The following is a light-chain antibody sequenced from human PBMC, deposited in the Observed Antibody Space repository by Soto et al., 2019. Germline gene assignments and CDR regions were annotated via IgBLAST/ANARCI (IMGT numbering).Light chain of an antibody. Sequence: QSVLTQPPSASGTPGQRVTISCSGSSSNIGSNLVNWYQQLPGTAPKLLMYSNDQRPSGVPDRFSGSKSGTSASLAISGLQSEDEAEYYCAAWDDSLVGVLFGGGTKVTVL. J-gene: IGLJ2*01. CDR2: SND. CDR1: SSNIGSNL. V-gene: IGLV1-44*01. CDR3: AAWDDSLVGVL.